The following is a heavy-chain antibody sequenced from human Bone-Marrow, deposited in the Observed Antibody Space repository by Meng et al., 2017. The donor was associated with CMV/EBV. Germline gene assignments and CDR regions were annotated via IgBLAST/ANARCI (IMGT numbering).Heavy chain of an antibody. CDR1: GGSISSYY. V-gene: IGHV4-59*01. Sequence: SETLSLTCTVSGGSISSYYWSWIRQPPGKGLEWIGYIYYSGSTNYNPSLKSRVTISVDTSKNQFSLKLSSVTAADTAVYYCARWTHEELNWFDPWGQGTLVTVSS. J-gene: IGHJ5*02. D-gene: IGHD3-10*01. CDR3: ARWTHEELNWFDP. CDR2: IYYSGST.